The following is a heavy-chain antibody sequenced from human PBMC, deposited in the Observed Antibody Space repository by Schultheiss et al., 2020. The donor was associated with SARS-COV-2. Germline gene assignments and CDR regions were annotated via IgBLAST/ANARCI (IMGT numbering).Heavy chain of an antibody. D-gene: IGHD2-8*01. CDR2: IWYDGSNK. Sequence: GGSLRLSCAASGFTFSNSWMSWIRLSPGKGLEWVAVIWYDGSNKYYADSVKGRFTISRDNSKNTLSLQMNSLRAEDTAVYYCASEVSYYYYMDVWGKGTTVTVSS. CDR3: ASEVSYYYYMDV. V-gene: IGHV3-33*08. J-gene: IGHJ6*03. CDR1: GFTFSNSW.